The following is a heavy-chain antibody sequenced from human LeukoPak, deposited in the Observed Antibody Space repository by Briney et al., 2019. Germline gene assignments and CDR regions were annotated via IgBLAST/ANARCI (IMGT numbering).Heavy chain of an antibody. V-gene: IGHV3-11*01. CDR3: ARDRGSTMIVVGPGDY. CDR1: GFTFSDYY. CDR2: ISTSGGTV. J-gene: IGHJ4*02. Sequence: GGSLRLSCAASGFTFSDYYMSWIRQAPGKGLEWVSYISTSGGTVSYADSVKGRFTISRDNAENSLYLHMNSLRAEDTAVYYCARDRGSTMIVVGPGDYWGQGTLVTVSS. D-gene: IGHD3-22*01.